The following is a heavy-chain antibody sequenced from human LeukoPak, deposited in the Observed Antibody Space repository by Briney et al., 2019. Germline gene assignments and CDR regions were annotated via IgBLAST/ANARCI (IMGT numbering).Heavy chain of an antibody. J-gene: IGHJ3*02. CDR2: IRYDGSNK. CDR3: AKGRGAGSYLAFDI. V-gene: IGHV3-30*02. D-gene: IGHD3-10*01. Sequence: GGSLTLSCAASGFTFSSYGMHWVRQAPGKGPEWVAFIRYDGSNKYYADSVKGRFTISRDNSKNTLYLQMNSLRAEDTAVYYCAKGRGAGSYLAFDIWGQGTMVTVSS. CDR1: GFTFSSYG.